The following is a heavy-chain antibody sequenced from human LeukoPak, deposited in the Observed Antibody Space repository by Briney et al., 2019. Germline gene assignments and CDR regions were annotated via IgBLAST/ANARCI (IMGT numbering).Heavy chain of an antibody. CDR1: EFTIANYW. D-gene: IGHD1-26*01. CDR3: ARDSGGSYYWNFDY. Sequence: PGGSLRLSCSASEFTIANYWMGWVRQAPGKGLEWVANIKEDGSEKYYVGSVKGRFTISRDNSKNTLYLQMNSLRAEDTAVYYCARDSGGSYYWNFDYWGQGTLVTVSS. V-gene: IGHV3-7*01. J-gene: IGHJ4*02. CDR2: IKEDGSEK.